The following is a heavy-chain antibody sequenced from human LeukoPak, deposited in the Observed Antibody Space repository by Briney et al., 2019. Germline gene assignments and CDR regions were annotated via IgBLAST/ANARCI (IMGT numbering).Heavy chain of an antibody. CDR3: AKDIVQGGMVRGVDYYYGMDV. D-gene: IGHD3-10*01. CDR1: GFTFSSYG. CDR2: ISYDGSNK. Sequence: GGSLRLSCAASGFTFSSYGMHWVRQAPGKGLEWVAVISYDGSNKYYADYVKGRFTISRDNSKNTLYLQMNSLRAEDTAVYYCAKDIVQGGMVRGVDYYYGMDVWGKGTTVTVSS. V-gene: IGHV3-30*18. J-gene: IGHJ6*04.